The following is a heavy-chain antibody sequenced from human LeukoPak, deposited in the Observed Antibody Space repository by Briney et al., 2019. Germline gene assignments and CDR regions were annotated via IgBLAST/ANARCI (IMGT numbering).Heavy chain of an antibody. Sequence: HPGGSLRLSCAASGFTFSSYWMSWVRQAPGKGLEWVANIKQDGSEKYYVDSVKGRFTISRDNAKNSLYLQMNSLRAEDTTVYYCARERTGGYCSSTSCYVGSSPTYYYYYMDVWGKGTTVTISS. CDR1: GFTFSSYW. D-gene: IGHD2-2*01. J-gene: IGHJ6*03. V-gene: IGHV3-7*01. CDR2: IKQDGSEK. CDR3: ARERTGGYCSSTSCYVGSSPTYYYYYMDV.